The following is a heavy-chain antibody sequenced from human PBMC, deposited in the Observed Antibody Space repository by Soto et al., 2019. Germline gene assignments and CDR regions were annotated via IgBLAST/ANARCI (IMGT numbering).Heavy chain of an antibody. CDR2: IKGDGSER. CDR3: VRQRWGLFDY. J-gene: IGHJ4*02. Sequence: EVHLVESGGGLAQPGGSLRLSCAASGFTFSNSWMNWVRQAPGKGLEWVANIKGDGSERYYVGTVKGRFSSSRDNAGNSLHLQMNSLRAEDTAVYYCVRQRWGLFDYWGQGTLVTVSS. CDR1: GFTFSNSW. D-gene: IGHD2-21*01. V-gene: IGHV3-7*03.